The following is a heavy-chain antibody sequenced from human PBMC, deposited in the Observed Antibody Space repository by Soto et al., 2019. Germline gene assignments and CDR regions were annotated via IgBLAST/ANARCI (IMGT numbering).Heavy chain of an antibody. CDR3: ARVVGIAVDDY. CDR1: GYTFTSYA. D-gene: IGHD6-19*01. J-gene: IGHJ4*02. Sequence: QVQLVQSGAEVKKPGASVKVSCKASGYTFTSYAMHWVRQAPGQRLEWMGWINAGNGNTKYSQKFQGRVTITKDTSASTAYMELSSLRSEDTAVYYCARVVGIAVDDYWGQGTLVTVSS. CDR2: INAGNGNT. V-gene: IGHV1-3*01.